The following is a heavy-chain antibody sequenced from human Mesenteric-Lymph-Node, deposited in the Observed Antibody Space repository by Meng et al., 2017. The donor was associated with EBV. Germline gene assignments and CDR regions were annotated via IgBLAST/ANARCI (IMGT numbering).Heavy chain of an antibody. J-gene: IGHJ5*02. CDR1: GGSFNNGDYY. CDR2: ISYSGST. CDR3: ARGRSYVSGVIDP. Sequence: LPEAGPGLVKPSQPLSLTCAVSGGSFNNGDYYWSWVRQPPGRGLEWIGCISYSGSTHYNPSLNSRVTISVDTSKNQFSLKLSSVTAADTAVYYCARGRSYVSGVIDPWGQGTLVTVSS. V-gene: IGHV4-30-4*08. D-gene: IGHD3-16*01.